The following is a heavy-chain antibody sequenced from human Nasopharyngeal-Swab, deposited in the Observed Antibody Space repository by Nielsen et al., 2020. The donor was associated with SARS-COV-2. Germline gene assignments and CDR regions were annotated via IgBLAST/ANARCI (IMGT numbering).Heavy chain of an antibody. CDR3: ARLGENYGESNWYFDL. D-gene: IGHD4-17*01. CDR2: IYPGDSDT. Sequence: GESLKISCKGSGYSFTSYWIGWVRQMPGKGLEWMGIIYPGDSDTRYSPSFQGQVTISADKSISTAYLQWSSLKASDTAMYYCARLGENYGESNWYFDLWGRGTLVTVSS. V-gene: IGHV5-51*01. J-gene: IGHJ2*01. CDR1: GYSFTSYW.